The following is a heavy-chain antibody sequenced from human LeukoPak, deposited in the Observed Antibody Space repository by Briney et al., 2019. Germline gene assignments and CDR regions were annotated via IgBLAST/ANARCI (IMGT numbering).Heavy chain of an antibody. CDR2: IYYSGST. V-gene: IGHV4-59*01. CDR3: AGHRYYYGSVSYP. D-gene: IGHD3-10*01. CDR1: GGSISSYY. J-gene: IGHJ5*02. Sequence: SETLSLTCTVSGGSISSYYWSWIRQPPGKGLEWIGYIYYSGSTNYNPSLKSRVTISVDTSKNQFSLKLSSVTAADTAVYYCAGHRYYYGSVSYPWGQGTLVTVSS.